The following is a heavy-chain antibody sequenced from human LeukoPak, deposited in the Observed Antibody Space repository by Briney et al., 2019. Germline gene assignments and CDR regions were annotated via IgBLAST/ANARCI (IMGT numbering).Heavy chain of an antibody. J-gene: IGHJ4*02. Sequence: LRLSCAASGFTFSTYAMSWVRQAPGKGLEWVGNIFHSGSTYYNPSLKSRITISLDMSKNQFSLNLTSVTAADTAVYYCARTHDYGDYRHFDYWGQGILVSVSS. CDR2: IFHSGST. CDR3: ARTHDYGDYRHFDY. CDR1: GFTFSTYA. V-gene: IGHV4-30-2*01. D-gene: IGHD4-17*01.